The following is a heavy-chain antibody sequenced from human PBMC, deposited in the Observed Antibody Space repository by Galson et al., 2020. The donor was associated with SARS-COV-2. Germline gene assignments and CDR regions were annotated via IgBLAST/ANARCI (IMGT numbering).Heavy chain of an antibody. CDR3: ARGKVATISRRPRYDF. CDR1: GESFSTYY. J-gene: IGHJ4*02. V-gene: IGHV4-34*01. Sequence: SETLSLTCAVYGESFSTYYWSWIRQPPGKGLEWIGENNHGGRDSYNPSLESRITISLDSSKNQFSLRLTSVTAADTAVYYCARGKVATISRRPRYDFWGQGTLVTVSS. D-gene: IGHD5-12*01. CDR2: NNHGGRD.